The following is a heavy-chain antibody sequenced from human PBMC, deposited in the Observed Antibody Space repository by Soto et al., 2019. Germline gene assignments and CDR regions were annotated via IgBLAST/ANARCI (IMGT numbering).Heavy chain of an antibody. J-gene: IGHJ6*02. D-gene: IGHD3-22*01. V-gene: IGHV1-69*01. CDR3: AREGSGYRSRASPMDV. CDR2: IIPIFGTA. CDR1: GDTFSSYA. Sequence: QVQLVQSGAEVKKPGSSVKVSCKASGDTFSSYAISWVRQAPGQGLEWMGGIIPIFGTANYAQKFQGRATITADESTSTAYMELSSLRSEDTAVYYCAREGSGYRSRASPMDVWGQGTTVTVSS.